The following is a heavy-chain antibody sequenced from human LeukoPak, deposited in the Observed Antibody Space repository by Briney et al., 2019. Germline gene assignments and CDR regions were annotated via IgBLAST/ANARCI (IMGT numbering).Heavy chain of an antibody. CDR3: AIDTPPRFIAVAAIFDY. CDR2: ISYDGSNK. J-gene: IGHJ4*02. Sequence: GRSLRLSCVASGFTFSTYGMHWVRQAPGKGLEWVAVISYDGSNKYYADSVKGRFTISRDNSKNTLYLQMNSLRAEDTAVYYCAIDTPPRFIAVAAIFDYWGQGTLVTVSS. V-gene: IGHV3-30*03. CDR1: GFTFSTYG. D-gene: IGHD6-19*01.